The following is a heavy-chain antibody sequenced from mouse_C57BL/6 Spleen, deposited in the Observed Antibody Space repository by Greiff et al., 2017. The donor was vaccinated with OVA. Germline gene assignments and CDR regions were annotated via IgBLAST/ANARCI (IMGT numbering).Heavy chain of an antibody. CDR3: AKHGDYYGTPFAY. Sequence: VKLMESGPGLVAPSQSLSITCTVSGFSLTSYGVDWVRQPPGKGLEWLGVIWGGGSTNYNSALMSRLSISKDNSKSQVFLKMNSLQTVDTAMYYCAKHGDYYGTPFAYWGQGTLVTVSA. V-gene: IGHV2-9*01. CDR2: IWGGGST. CDR1: GFSLTSYG. D-gene: IGHD1-1*01. J-gene: IGHJ3*01.